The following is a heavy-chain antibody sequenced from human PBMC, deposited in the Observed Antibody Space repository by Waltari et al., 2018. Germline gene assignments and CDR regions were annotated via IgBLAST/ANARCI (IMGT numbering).Heavy chain of an antibody. V-gene: IGHV3-7*01. Sequence: EVQLVESGGGLVQPGGSLRLSCAASGFTFSSYWMSWVRPAPGKGLEWVANIKQDGSEKYYVDSVKGRFTISRDNAKNSLYLQMNSLRAEDTAVYYCARVLETSYGYYFDYWGQGTLVTVSS. D-gene: IGHD5-18*01. J-gene: IGHJ4*02. CDR3: ARVLETSYGYYFDY. CDR1: GFTFSSYW. CDR2: IKQDGSEK.